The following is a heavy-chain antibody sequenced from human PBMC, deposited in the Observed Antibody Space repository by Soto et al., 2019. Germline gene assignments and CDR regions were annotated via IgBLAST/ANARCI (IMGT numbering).Heavy chain of an antibody. CDR3: AYVGGYSTGDHSFDF. V-gene: IGHV1-18*04. CDR1: GSTFTSNG. CDR2: ISTYNENM. Sequence: ASVKVSCKVSGSTFTSNGIGWVRQAPGQGLEWMGWISTYNENMDTAPQLQGRLTMTTDTSTKTAYMELTNLKLDDTALYYCAYVGGYSTGDHSFDFWGQGTPVTVSS. J-gene: IGHJ4*02. D-gene: IGHD5-18*01.